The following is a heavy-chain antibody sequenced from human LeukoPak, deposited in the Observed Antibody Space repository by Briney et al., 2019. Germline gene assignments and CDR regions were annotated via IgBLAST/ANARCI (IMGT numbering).Heavy chain of an antibody. Sequence: ASVKVSCKASAYTFNSYVMHWVRQAPGQRLDWMGRINTGNGNTKYSQKFQGRVTITRATSASTAYMELSSLRSEDTAVYYCARVGYSGYDSRPVFNYWGQGTLVTVSS. V-gene: IGHV1-3*04. CDR3: ARVGYSGYDSRPVFNY. D-gene: IGHD5-12*01. CDR2: INTGNGNT. J-gene: IGHJ4*02. CDR1: AYTFNSYV.